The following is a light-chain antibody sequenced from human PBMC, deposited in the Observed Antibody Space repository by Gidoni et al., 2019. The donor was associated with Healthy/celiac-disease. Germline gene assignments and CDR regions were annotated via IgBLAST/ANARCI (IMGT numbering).Light chain of an antibody. V-gene: IGKV1-33*01. Sequence: DIHMTQSPSSLSASVGDRVTITCQASQDISNYLNWYQQKPGKAPKLLIYDASNLETGVPSRFSGSGSGTDFTFTISSLQPEDSETYYCQQYDNLPLYTFGQGTKLEIK. CDR2: DAS. CDR3: QQYDNLPLYT. CDR1: QDISNY. J-gene: IGKJ2*01.